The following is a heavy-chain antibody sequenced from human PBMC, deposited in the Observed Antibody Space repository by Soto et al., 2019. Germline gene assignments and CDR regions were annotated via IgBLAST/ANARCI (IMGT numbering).Heavy chain of an antibody. Sequence: GGSLSLSCAASGFTFSSYGMHWVRQAPGKGLEWVAVIWYDGSNKYYADSVKGRFTISRDNSKNTLYLQMNSLRAEDTAVYYCARSYCSGGSCYGMDVWGQGTTVTVSS. CDR3: ARSYCSGGSCYGMDV. D-gene: IGHD2-15*01. CDR2: IWYDGSNK. V-gene: IGHV3-33*01. CDR1: GFTFSSYG. J-gene: IGHJ6*02.